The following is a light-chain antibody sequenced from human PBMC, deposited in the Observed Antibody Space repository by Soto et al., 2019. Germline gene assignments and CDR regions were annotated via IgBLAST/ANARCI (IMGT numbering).Light chain of an antibody. CDR2: NNN. CDR3: AAWDDSLNGLV. J-gene: IGLJ1*01. Sequence: QLVLTQPPSESGTPGQRVTISCSGSSSNIGSNTVNWYQQLPGTAPKLLIYNNNQRPSGVPDRFSGSKSGTSASLAISGLQSEDEADYYCAAWDDSLNGLVFGTGTKLTVL. V-gene: IGLV1-44*01. CDR1: SSNIGSNT.